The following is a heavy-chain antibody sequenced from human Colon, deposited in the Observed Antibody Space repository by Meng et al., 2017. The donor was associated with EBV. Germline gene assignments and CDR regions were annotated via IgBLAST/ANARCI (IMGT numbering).Heavy chain of an antibody. J-gene: IGHJ4*02. V-gene: IGHV4-34*12. Sequence: QVQLQHGGAGLLMPSETLSLTRDGNGGSLSGAYWNWIRQPPGKGLEWIGEIIHGGSPSYNPSLKSRVTISIDTSKNQLSLMLSSVTAADTAVYYCARRPTGIDYWGQGTLVTVSS. CDR1: GGSLSGAY. CDR3: ARRPTGIDY. D-gene: IGHD1-14*01. CDR2: IIHGGSP.